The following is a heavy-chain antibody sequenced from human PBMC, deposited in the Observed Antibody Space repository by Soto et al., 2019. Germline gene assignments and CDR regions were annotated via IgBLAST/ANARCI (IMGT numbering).Heavy chain of an antibody. Sequence: ASVKVSCKASGFTFTSSAVQWVRQARGQRLEWIGWIVVGSGNTNYAQKFQERVTITRDMSTSTAYMELSSLRSEDTAVYYCAADYDFWSGYHRFDYWGQGTLVTVSS. V-gene: IGHV1-58*01. CDR1: GFTFTSSA. CDR2: IVVGSGNT. D-gene: IGHD3-3*01. J-gene: IGHJ4*02. CDR3: AADYDFWSGYHRFDY.